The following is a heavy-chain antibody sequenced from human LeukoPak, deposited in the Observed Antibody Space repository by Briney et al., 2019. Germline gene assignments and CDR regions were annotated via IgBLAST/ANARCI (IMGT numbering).Heavy chain of an antibody. Sequence: SETLSLTCAVSGGSISSTNWWSWVRQPPGKGLEWIGEIYHSGSTNYNPSLKSRVTISVDKSKNQFSLKLSSVTAADTAVYYCARVGRQQLAYYYYMDVWGKGTTVTVSS. CDR2: IYHSGST. V-gene: IGHV4-4*02. CDR3: ARVGRQQLAYYYYMDV. J-gene: IGHJ6*03. CDR1: GGSISSTNW. D-gene: IGHD6-13*01.